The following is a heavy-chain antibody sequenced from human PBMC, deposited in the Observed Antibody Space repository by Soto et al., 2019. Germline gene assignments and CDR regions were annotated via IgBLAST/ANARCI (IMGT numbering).Heavy chain of an antibody. J-gene: IGHJ2*01. CDR2: ISGGGDAA. CDR3: ARKILGSTTRPNYWYFDL. CDR1: GFTFINYA. V-gene: IGHV3-23*01. Sequence: EVQVLESGGGLVQPGGSLRLSCAGSGFTFINYAMNWVRQAPGKGLEWVSSISGGGDAAFFPDSVRGRFTISRDNSNNTVTLHMNSLGVDDPAVYYCARKILGSTTRPNYWYFDLWGRGTLVTVSS. D-gene: IGHD7-27*01.